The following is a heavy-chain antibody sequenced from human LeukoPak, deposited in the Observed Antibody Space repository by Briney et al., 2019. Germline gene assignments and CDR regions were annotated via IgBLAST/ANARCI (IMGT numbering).Heavy chain of an antibody. D-gene: IGHD3-3*01. CDR1: GGSISSGGYS. V-gene: IGHV4-30-2*01. CDR2: IYHSGST. Sequence: SETLSLTCAVSGGSISSGGYSWSWIRQPPGKGLEWIGYIYHSGSTYYNPSLKSRVTISVDRSKNQFSLKLSSVTAADTAVYYCARGNQYYDFWSGYYKANWFDPWGQGTLVTVSS. J-gene: IGHJ5*02. CDR3: ARGNQYYDFWSGYYKANWFDP.